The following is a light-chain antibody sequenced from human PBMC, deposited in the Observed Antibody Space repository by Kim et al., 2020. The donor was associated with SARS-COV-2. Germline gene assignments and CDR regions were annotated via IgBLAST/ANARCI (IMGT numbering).Light chain of an antibody. J-gene: IGLJ3*02. V-gene: IGLV4-60*03. Sequence: VKLTCTLSSGHSSYIIAWHQQQPGKAPRYLMKLEGSGSYNKGSGVPDRFSGSSSGADRYLTISNLQSEDEADYYCETWDSNSNWVFGGGTQLTVL. CDR3: ETWDSNSNWV. CDR2: LEGSGSY. CDR1: SGHSSYI.